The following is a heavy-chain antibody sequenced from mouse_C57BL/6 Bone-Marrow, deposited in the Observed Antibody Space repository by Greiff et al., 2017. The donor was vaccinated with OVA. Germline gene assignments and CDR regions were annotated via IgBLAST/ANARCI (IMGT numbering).Heavy chain of an antibody. J-gene: IGHJ2*01. Sequence: EVQLMESGGGLVQPGGSLSLSCAASGFTFTDYYMSWVRQPPGKALEWLGFIRNKANGYTTEYSASVKGRFTISRDNSQSILYLQMNALRAEDSATYYCARYGYGNYFDYWGQGTTLTVSS. CDR1: GFTFTDYY. CDR2: IRNKANGYTT. V-gene: IGHV7-3*01. CDR3: ARYGYGNYFDY. D-gene: IGHD2-1*01.